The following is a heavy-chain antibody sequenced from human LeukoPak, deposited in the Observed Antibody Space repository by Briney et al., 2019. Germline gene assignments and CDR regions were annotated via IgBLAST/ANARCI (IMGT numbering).Heavy chain of an antibody. D-gene: IGHD4-17*01. CDR3: ARHLDYGDYYFDY. CDR1: GGSISSYY. Sequence: PSETLSLTCTVSGGSISSYYWSWIRQPPGKGLEWIGYIYYSGSTNYNPSLKSRVTLSVDTSKNQFSLKLSSVTAADTAVYYCARHLDYGDYYFDYWGQGTLVTVSS. CDR2: IYYSGST. J-gene: IGHJ4*02. V-gene: IGHV4-59*08.